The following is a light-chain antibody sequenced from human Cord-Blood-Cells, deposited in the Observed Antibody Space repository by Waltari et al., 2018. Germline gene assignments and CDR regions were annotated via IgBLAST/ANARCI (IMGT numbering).Light chain of an antibody. CDR3: QRSYSTLTGT. Sequence: DIQMTQSPSSLSASVGDRVTITCRASQSISSYLNWYQQKPGKAPKLLSYAAASLQSGVPARFSGIGSGTEFTHNCSSLQPRGFATFYCQRSYSTLTGTFGDGTKVKIK. CDR2: AAA. CDR1: QSISSY. J-gene: IGKJ1*01. V-gene: IGKV1-39*01.